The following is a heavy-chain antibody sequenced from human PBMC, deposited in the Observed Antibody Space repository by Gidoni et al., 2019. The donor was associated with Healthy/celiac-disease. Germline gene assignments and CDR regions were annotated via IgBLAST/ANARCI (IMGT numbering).Heavy chain of an antibody. J-gene: IGHJ4*02. D-gene: IGHD3-16*01. CDR2: ISSSGSTI. CDR3: ARGSYGGPHFDY. Sequence: EVQLVGSGGGLVQPGGSLRLSCAASGFTFSSYEMNWARQAPGKGLEWVSYISSSGSTIYYADSVKGRFTISRDNAKNSLYLQMNSLRAEDTAVYYCARGSYGGPHFDYWGQGTLVTVSS. V-gene: IGHV3-48*03. CDR1: GFTFSSYE.